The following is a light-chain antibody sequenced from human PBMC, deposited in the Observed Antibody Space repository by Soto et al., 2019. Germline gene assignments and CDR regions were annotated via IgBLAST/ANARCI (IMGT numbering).Light chain of an antibody. CDR1: QSISNR. V-gene: IGKV1-5*01. J-gene: IGKJ1*01. CDR3: QHYGGMWT. Sequence: DIQMTQSPSTLSAAVEDRVTITCRASQSISNRLAWYQQTPGEAPKVLIYDASSLESGVPSRFSGSGSGTEFILTISSLKPDDFASYCCQHYGGMWTFGQGTKVDI. CDR2: DAS.